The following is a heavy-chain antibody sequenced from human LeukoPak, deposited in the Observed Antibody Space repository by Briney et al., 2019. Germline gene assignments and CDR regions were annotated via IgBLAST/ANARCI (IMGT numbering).Heavy chain of an antibody. J-gene: IGHJ4*02. V-gene: IGHV3-30-3*01. CDR1: GFTFSSYA. CDR3: ARGKRYSGSYFDY. Sequence: GGSLRLSCAAYGFTFSSYAMHWVRQAPGKGLEWVAVISYDGSNKYYADSVKGRFTISRDNSKNTLYLQMNSLRAEDTTVYYCARGKRYSGSYFDYWGQGTLVTVSS. D-gene: IGHD1-26*01. CDR2: ISYDGSNK.